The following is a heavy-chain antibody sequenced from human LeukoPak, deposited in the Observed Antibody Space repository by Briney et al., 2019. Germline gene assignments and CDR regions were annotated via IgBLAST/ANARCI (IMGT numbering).Heavy chain of an antibody. J-gene: IGHJ3*01. D-gene: IGHD6-6*01. CDR3: ARSSYSSSSSV. CDR2: INSDGSEG. V-gene: IGHV3-7*03. CDR1: GFAFSGFW. Sequence: GGSLRLSCAVSGFAFSGFWMSWSRQAPGRGLEWVASINSDGSEGYYADVVKGRFTISRDNAKNSLYLQINSLRAEDTAVYYCARSSYSSSSSVWGQGTMVTVSS.